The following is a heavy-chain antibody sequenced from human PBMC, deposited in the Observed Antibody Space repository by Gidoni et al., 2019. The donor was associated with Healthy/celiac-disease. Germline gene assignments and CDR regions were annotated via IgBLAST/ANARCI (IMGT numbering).Heavy chain of an antibody. V-gene: IGHV3-23*01. J-gene: IGHJ4*02. CDR2: ISGSGGST. CDR3: ARFTTVTPSPPTQFDY. Sequence: EVQLLESGGGLVQPGGSLRLSCAASGFTFSSYAMSWVRQAPGKGLAWVSAISGSGGSTYYADSVKGRFTISRDNSKNTLYLQMNSLRAEDTAVYYCARFTTVTPSPPTQFDYWGQGTLVTVSS. CDR1: GFTFSSYA. D-gene: IGHD4-17*01.